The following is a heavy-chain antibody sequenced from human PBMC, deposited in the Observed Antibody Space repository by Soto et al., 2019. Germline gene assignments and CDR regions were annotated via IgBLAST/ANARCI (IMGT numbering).Heavy chain of an antibody. CDR1: GGSISGYY. CDR2: IFYSGTT. V-gene: IGHV4-59*13. J-gene: IGHJ4*02. D-gene: IGHD1-20*01. Sequence: QVQLQESGPGLVKPSETLSLTCTVSGGSISGYYWSWIRQPPGKGLEWIGYIFYSGTTMYNPSLKGGGAMAVGTANNRFASNLRSGIGADAAVFYCAGPPPPYNFGWGSLDSWGPGTLVTVSS. CDR3: AGPPPPYNFGWGSLDS.